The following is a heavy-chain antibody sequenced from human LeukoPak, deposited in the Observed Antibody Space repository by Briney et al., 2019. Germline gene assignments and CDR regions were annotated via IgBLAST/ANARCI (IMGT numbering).Heavy chain of an antibody. V-gene: IGHV3-48*03. J-gene: IGHJ4*02. CDR2: ISSSGDTI. CDR3: ARAVSWNQHFVREAF. D-gene: IGHD1-14*01. CDR1: EFAFSSYE. Sequence: LAGGSLRLSCSVSEFAFSSYEMNWVRQAPGKGLEWVSFISSSGDTIFYADAVKGRFTISRDNAKNSVYLQMNSLRAEDTAIYYCARAVSWNQHFVREAFWSQGTLVTVSS.